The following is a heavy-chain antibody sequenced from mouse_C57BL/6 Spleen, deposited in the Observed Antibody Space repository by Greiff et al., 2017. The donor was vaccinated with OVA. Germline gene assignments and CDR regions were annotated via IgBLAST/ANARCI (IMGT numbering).Heavy chain of an antibody. J-gene: IGHJ4*01. CDR1: GYTFTSYW. CDR2: IDPSDSYT. V-gene: IGHV1-69*01. Sequence: VQLQQSGAELVMPGASVKLSCKASGYTFTSYWMHWVKQRPGQGLEWIGEIDPSDSYTNYNQKFKGKSTLTVDKSSSTAYMQLSSLTSEDSAVYYCARDYSSMDYWGQGTSVTVSS. CDR3: ARDYSSMDY.